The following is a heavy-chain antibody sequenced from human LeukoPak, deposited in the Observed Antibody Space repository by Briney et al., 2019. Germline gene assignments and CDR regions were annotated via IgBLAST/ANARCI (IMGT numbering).Heavy chain of an antibody. Sequence: GGSLRLSCSASGFTFANFGMHWARQAPGRGLEWGAFIRYDGRIKYYADSVKGRFTISRDSSKNTLFLQMSSLRTDDTAIYYCAREEGTLPTSPPLDYWGQGTLVTVSS. CDR1: GFTFANFG. D-gene: IGHD1-14*01. J-gene: IGHJ4*02. CDR3: AREEGTLPTSPPLDY. V-gene: IGHV3-30*02. CDR2: IRYDGRIK.